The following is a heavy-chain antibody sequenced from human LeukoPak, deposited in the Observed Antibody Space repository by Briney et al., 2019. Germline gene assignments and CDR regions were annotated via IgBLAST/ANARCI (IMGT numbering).Heavy chain of an antibody. CDR1: GGSISSSSYY. J-gene: IGHJ5*02. Sequence: PSETLSLTCTVSGGSISSSSYYWGWIRQPPGKGLEWIGSIYYSGSTYYNPSLKSRVTISVDTPKNQFYLKLSSVTAADTAVYCCARHGHSSSSVYWFDPWGQGTLVTVSS. V-gene: IGHV4-39*01. CDR2: IYYSGST. D-gene: IGHD6-6*01. CDR3: ARHGHSSSSVYWFDP.